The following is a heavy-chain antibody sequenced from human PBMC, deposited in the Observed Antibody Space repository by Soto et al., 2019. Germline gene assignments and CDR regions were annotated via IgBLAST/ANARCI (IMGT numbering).Heavy chain of an antibody. D-gene: IGHD3-9*01. CDR1: GGTFSSYA. J-gene: IGHJ6*02. Sequence: GASVGPCKASGGTFSSYAISWVRQAPGQGLEWMGGIIPIFGTANYAQKFQGRVTITADKSTSTAYMELSSLRSEDTAVYYCARGTAYYDILTGYWNGMDVWGQGTTVTVSS. CDR3: ARGTAYYDILTGYWNGMDV. V-gene: IGHV1-69*06. CDR2: IIPIFGTA.